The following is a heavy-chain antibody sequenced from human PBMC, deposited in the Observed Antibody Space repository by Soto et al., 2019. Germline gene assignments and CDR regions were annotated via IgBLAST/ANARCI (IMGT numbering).Heavy chain of an antibody. Sequence: QVQLVQSGAEVKKPGSSVKVSCKSSGYTFTIYTVTWVRQAPGQGLEWMGRIIPIFTQTNYAQKFQDRVTSTADKSTSTVYMELSGLRYEDTAVYYCASGGVGAAGGMDVWGQGTTVTVSS. D-gene: IGHD1-26*01. CDR3: ASGGVGAAGGMDV. J-gene: IGHJ6*02. V-gene: IGHV1-69*02. CDR2: IIPIFTQT. CDR1: GYTFTIYT.